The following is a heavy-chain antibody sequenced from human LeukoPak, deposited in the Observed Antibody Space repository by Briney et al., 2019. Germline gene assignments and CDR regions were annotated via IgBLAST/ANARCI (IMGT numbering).Heavy chain of an antibody. CDR3: ARGRGRIRDPWNVIVVQEKGPFMDY. CDR1: GGSFNNYY. CDR2: INHRGIT. V-gene: IGHV4-34*01. Sequence: PSETLSLTCAVYGGSFNNYYWTWIRQPPGKGLEWIGEINHRGITNYDPSLKSRVSISIDTSKDQFSLKVYSVTAADTAVNYCARGRGRIRDPWNVIVVQEKGPFMDYWGQGILVTVSS. J-gene: IGHJ4*02. D-gene: IGHD1-1*01.